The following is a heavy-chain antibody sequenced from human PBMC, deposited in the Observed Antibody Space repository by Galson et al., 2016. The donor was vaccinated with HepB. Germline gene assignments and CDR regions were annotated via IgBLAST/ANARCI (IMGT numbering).Heavy chain of an antibody. CDR1: GASISNNYW. V-gene: IGHV4-4*02. J-gene: IGHJ4*02. Sequence: SETLSLTCDVSGASISNNYWWSWVRQSPEKGLEWIGEIYQTGTANYNPSFTTRAPVSVDTSKNQLSLRLDSVTAADTAVYYCTRGTLGTTATMAFDYWGQGTLVSVSS. D-gene: IGHD1-26*01. CDR2: IYQTGTA. CDR3: TRGTLGTTATMAFDY.